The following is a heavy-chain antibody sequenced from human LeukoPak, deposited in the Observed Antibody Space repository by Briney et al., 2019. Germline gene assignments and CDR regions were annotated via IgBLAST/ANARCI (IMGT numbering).Heavy chain of an antibody. V-gene: IGHV3-23*01. CDR3: ARRPPHSDYGSGSRFDY. CDR1: GFNFRSYG. CDR2: ITASARTT. D-gene: IGHD3-10*01. Sequence: GGSLRLSCEASGFNFRSYGMNWVRQAPGKGLEWVSGITASARTTYYADSVKGRFTISRDNSKNTLSLQMSSLRAEDTAVYYCARRPPHSDYGSGSRFDYWGQGTLVTVSS. J-gene: IGHJ4*02.